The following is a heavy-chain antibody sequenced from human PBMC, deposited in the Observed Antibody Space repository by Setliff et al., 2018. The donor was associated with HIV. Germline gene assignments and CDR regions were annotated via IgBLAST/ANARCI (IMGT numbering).Heavy chain of an antibody. CDR1: GFTFSSFA. Sequence: GGSLRLSCAASGFTFSSFAMTWVRQAPGKGLEWVSIIYTDDSNTYYAESVKGRFTISRDNSKNTLYLQMNSLRAEDTAVYYCAKHFLLWSNAFHIWGQGTVVTVSS. CDR3: AKHFLLWSNAFHI. CDR2: IYTDDSNT. J-gene: IGHJ3*02. D-gene: IGHD2-21*01. V-gene: IGHV3-23*03.